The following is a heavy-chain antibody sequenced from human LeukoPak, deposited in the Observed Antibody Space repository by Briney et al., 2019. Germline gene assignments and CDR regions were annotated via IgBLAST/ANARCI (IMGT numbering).Heavy chain of an antibody. D-gene: IGHD3-3*01. Sequence: PSETLSLTCTVSGGSINGSSYCWGWIRQPPGKGLEWIGSVYYRGNTYYNPSLKSRATISVVTSKSQFSLRLNSVTAADTSVYYCARLWSGLRPPDYWGQGTLVTVSS. CDR2: VYYRGNT. CDR3: ARLWSGLRPPDY. J-gene: IGHJ4*02. CDR1: GGSINGSSYC. V-gene: IGHV4-39*01.